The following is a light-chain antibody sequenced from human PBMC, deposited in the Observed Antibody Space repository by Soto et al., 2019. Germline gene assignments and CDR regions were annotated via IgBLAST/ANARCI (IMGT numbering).Light chain of an antibody. CDR2: AAS. J-gene: IGKJ3*01. CDR1: QGIRND. V-gene: IGKV1-17*01. Sequence: DIQMTQSPSSLSASVGDRVTITCRASQGIRNDLGWYQQKPGKAPKRLIYAASGLQSGVPSRFSGSGSGTEFTLTISSLQSEDFAVYYCQQYNDWPPFTFGPGTKVDIQ. CDR3: QQYNDWPPFT.